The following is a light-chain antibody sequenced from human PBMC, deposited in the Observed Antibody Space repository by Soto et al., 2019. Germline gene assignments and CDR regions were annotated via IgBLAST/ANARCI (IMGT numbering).Light chain of an antibody. V-gene: IGKV4-1*01. CDR2: WAS. CDR3: QQYYSPPYT. J-gene: IGKJ2*01. CDR1: QSVLYSSNNKNY. Sequence: DIVMTQSPDSLAVSLGERATINCKSSQSVLYSSNNKNYLAWYQQKPGQPPKLLIYWASIRESGVPDRFSGSGSGTDFTLTISSLKADDVAVYYCQQYYSPPYTFGQGTKLEIK.